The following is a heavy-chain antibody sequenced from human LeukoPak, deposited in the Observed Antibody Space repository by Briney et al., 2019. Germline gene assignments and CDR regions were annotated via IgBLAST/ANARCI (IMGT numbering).Heavy chain of an antibody. CDR1: GFTFSSYS. CDR2: IYSGGST. Sequence: GGSLRLSCAASGFTFSSYSMIWVRHAPGKGLEWVSTIYSGGSTYYVDSVKGRFTLSRDNSKTTVYLQMNSLRAEDTAVYYCAKDQHLVLGYYYGMDVWGRGTTVTVSS. CDR3: AKDQHLVLGYYYGMDV. V-gene: IGHV3-23*01. D-gene: IGHD6-6*01. J-gene: IGHJ6*02.